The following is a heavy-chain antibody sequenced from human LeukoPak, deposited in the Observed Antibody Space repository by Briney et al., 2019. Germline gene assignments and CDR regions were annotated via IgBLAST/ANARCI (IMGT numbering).Heavy chain of an antibody. Sequence: GRSLRLSCAASGFTFSSDGMHWVRQAPGKGLEWVAVISYDGSNKYYADSVKGRFTISRDNSKNTLYLQMNSLRAEDTAVYYCAKVSQWFGELSCPDYWGQGTLVTVSS. V-gene: IGHV3-30*18. CDR1: GFTFSSDG. CDR2: ISYDGSNK. D-gene: IGHD3-10*01. CDR3: AKVSQWFGELSCPDY. J-gene: IGHJ4*02.